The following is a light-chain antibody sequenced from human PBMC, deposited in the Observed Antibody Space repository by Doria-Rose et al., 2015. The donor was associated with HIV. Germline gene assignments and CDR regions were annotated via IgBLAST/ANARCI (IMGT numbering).Light chain of an antibody. J-gene: IGKJ1*01. CDR2: GAS. CDR1: QGISRY. V-gene: IGKV1-9*01. Sequence: DIQVTQSPSFLSAFVGVRVTITCRASQGISRYLAWYQQKPGKAPTLLIFGASTVQSGVPSRFSGSGSVTEFTLTISSLQPEDFATYYCQQFDSFPRTFGQGTKVELK. CDR3: QQFDSFPRT.